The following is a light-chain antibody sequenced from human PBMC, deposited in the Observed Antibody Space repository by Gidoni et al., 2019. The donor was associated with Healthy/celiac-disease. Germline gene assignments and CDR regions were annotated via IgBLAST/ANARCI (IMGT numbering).Light chain of an antibody. CDR1: SSDVGGYNY. Sequence: QSALTPPPPASGSPGHSVTISCTGTSSDVGGYNYVSWYQQHPGKAPKLMIYEVRKQPSGVPDRCSGCKSGNTASLTVSGLQAENEADDYCSSDAGSNVYVFGTGTKVTVL. V-gene: IGLV2-8*01. CDR2: EVR. CDR3: SSDAGSNVYV. J-gene: IGLJ1*01.